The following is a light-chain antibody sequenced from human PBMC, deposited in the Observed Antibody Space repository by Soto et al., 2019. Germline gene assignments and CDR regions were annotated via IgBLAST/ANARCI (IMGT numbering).Light chain of an antibody. CDR1: SSNIGSNT. CDR2: SNN. J-gene: IGLJ3*02. Sequence: QSVLTQPPSASGTPGQRVSISCSGTSSNIGSNTVNWYHQHPGTAPTRLIKSNNQRPSGIPDRFSGSKPGTSASLAISGLQSEDEADYYCATWDDSLNGWVFGGGTKLTVL. V-gene: IGLV1-44*01. CDR3: ATWDDSLNGWV.